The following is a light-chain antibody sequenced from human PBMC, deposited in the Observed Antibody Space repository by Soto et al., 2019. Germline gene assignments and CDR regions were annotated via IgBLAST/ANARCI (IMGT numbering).Light chain of an antibody. J-gene: IGKJ4*01. V-gene: IGKV1-27*01. CDR1: QGITSY. CDR3: QNCYIAPLT. CDR2: GAS. Sequence: DIQMTQSPSSLSASVGDRVTITCRSSQGITSYVAWYQQKPGKVPKLLIYGASTLQSGVPSRFSGSGSGTVFTLTISSLQPEDVANYYYQNCYIAPLTFGEGTKIEIK.